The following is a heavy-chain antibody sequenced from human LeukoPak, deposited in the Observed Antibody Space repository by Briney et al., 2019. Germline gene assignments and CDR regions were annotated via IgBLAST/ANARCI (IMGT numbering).Heavy chain of an antibody. D-gene: IGHD2/OR15-2a*01. CDR3: AREWTTWGAFDI. Sequence: SETLSLTCTVSGGSISSDYWSWIRQSPGKGLEWIGYIYTSGSTNYNPSLKSRVTISIDTSKNQFSLKLSCVTAADAAVYFCAREWTTWGAFDIWGQGTMVTVSS. J-gene: IGHJ3*02. V-gene: IGHV4-4*09. CDR2: IYTSGST. CDR1: GGSISSDY.